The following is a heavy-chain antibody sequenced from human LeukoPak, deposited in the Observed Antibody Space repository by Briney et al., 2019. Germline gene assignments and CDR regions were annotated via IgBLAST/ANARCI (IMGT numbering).Heavy chain of an antibody. J-gene: IGHJ5*02. CDR1: GFTFSTYW. Sequence: PGGSLRLSCAASGFTFSTYWMSWVRQTPGKGLEWVASIRADESEKYYVDSVKGRFTISRDNAKNSVYLQLGSLRAEDTAVYYCARAQALNWFDPWGQGTLVTVSS. CDR3: ARAQALNWFDP. CDR2: IRADESEK. V-gene: IGHV3-7*01.